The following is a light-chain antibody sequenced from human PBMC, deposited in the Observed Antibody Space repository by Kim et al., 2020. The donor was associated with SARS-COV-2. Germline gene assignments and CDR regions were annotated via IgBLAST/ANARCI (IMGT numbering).Light chain of an antibody. V-gene: IGLV2-14*03. CDR2: DVG. CDR3: SSYRSGSTLMV. CDR1: RNDVGAYDY. J-gene: IGLJ2*01. Sequence: QSITTSCTGTRNDVGAYDYVSWYQQHPGKAPKLMIYDVGSRPSGVSYRFSGSKSGNTASLTISGLQAEDEADYYCSSYRSGSTLMVFGGGTQLTVL.